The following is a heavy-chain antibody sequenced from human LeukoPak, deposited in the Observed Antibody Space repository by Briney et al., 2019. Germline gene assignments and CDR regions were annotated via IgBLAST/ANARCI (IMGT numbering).Heavy chain of an antibody. D-gene: IGHD3-22*01. CDR1: GYTFTGYY. CDR3: ARDYDSSGQDQNKFDY. CDR2: INPESGGT. V-gene: IGHV1-2*02. Sequence: ASVKVSCKASGYTFTGYYMHWVRQAPGQGLEWMGWINPESGGTNYAQKFQGRVTMTWDTSISTAYMELSRLRSDDTAVYYCARDYDSSGQDQNKFDYWGQGTLVTVSS. J-gene: IGHJ4*02.